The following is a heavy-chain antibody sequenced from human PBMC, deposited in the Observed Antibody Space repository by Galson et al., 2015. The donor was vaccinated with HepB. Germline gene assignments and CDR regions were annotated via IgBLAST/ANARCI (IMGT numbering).Heavy chain of an antibody. Sequence: SVKVSCKASGYTFTGYYMHWVRQAPGQGLEWMGWINPNSGGTNYAQKFQGRVTMTRDTSISTAYMELSRLRSDDTAVYYCARDWPFTIFGVVIIEDQTHHMMNWFDPWGQGTLVTVSS. D-gene: IGHD3-3*01. J-gene: IGHJ5*02. CDR2: INPNSGGT. V-gene: IGHV1-2*02. CDR3: ARDWPFTIFGVVIIEDQTHHMMNWFDP. CDR1: GYTFTGYY.